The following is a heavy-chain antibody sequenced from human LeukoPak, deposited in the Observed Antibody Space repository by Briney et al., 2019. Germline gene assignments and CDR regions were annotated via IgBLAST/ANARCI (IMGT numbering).Heavy chain of an antibody. J-gene: IGHJ3*02. D-gene: IGHD3-22*01. CDR1: GYTFTSYG. CDR2: ISAYNGNT. CDR3: AREGIRESGYYYDSSGYDAFDI. V-gene: IGHV1-18*01. Sequence: ASVKVSCKASGYTFTSYGISWVRQAPGQGLEWMSWISAYNGNTNYAQKLQGRVTMTTDTSTSTAYMELRSLRSDDTAVYYCAREGIRESGYYYDSSGYDAFDIWGQGTMVTVSS.